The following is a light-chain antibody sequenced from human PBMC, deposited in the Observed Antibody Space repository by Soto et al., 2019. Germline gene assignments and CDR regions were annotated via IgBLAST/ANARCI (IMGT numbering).Light chain of an antibody. CDR3: QQYGSSPWT. V-gene: IGKV3-20*01. CDR2: GAS. CDR1: QSVSSSY. Sequence: DIALTQSPGSLSLSPGERATLSCTSSQSVSSSYLVWYQQKPGQAPRLIIYGASSRATGIPDRFSGSGSGTDCTLTISRLEPEDVAVYYCQQYGSSPWTFCQGTKVDIK. J-gene: IGKJ1*01.